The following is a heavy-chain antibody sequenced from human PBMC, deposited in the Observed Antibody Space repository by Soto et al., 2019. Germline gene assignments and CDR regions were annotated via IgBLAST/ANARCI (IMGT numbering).Heavy chain of an antibody. CDR2: ISYDGNKK. Sequence: PGGSLRLSCEASGFTFSSYSMHWVRQTPGKGLEWVAVISYDGNKKYYADSVKGRFTVSRDISRNTHYLEMSSLRSEDTAVYYCARSIAVAALDYWGQGSQVTVSS. CDR3: ARSIAVAALDY. D-gene: IGHD6-19*01. J-gene: IGHJ4*02. CDR1: GFTFSSYS. V-gene: IGHV3-30-3*01.